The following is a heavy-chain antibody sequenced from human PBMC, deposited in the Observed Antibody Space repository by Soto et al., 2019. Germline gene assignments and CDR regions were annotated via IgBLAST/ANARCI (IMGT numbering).Heavy chain of an antibody. CDR3: ALMAAAFWFDP. V-gene: IGHV1-46*03. CDR1: GYTFTSYY. CDR2: INPSGGST. Sequence: ASVKVSCKASGYTFTSYYMHWVRQAPGQGLEWMGIINPSGGSTSYAQKFQGRVTMTRDTSTSTVYMELSSLRSEDTAVYYCALMAAAFWFDPWGQGTLVTVSS. J-gene: IGHJ5*02. D-gene: IGHD6-13*01.